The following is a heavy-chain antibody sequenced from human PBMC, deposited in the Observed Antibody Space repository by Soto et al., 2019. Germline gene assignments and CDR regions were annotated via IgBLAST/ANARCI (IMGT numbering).Heavy chain of an antibody. CDR3: ARCYCSVGSCFTCWHFDL. CDR2: ISIEKGDT. D-gene: IGHD2-15*01. CDR1: GYSFDTFG. Sequence: QVQVVQSGAEVKKPGASVKVACKASGYSFDTFGMSWVRQAPGQGLEWMGWISIEKGDTNSAQKFQDRVTMTTDTSTSTAYMELRTLTSDDTAVYYCARCYCSVGSCFTCWHFDLWGRGTLGTVSS. J-gene: IGHJ2*01. V-gene: IGHV1-18*01.